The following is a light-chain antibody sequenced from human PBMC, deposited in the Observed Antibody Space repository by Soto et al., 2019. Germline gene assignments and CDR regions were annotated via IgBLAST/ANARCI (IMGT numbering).Light chain of an antibody. Sequence: QSVLTQPASVSGSPGQSVTISCTGTSSDVGGYNYVSWFQQHPDKAPKLVIYEVTHRPSGFSDRFSGSKSGNTASLTISGLQTEDEADYYCSSYANTNTYVFGTGTKVTVL. V-gene: IGLV2-14*01. CDR2: EVT. CDR1: SSDVGGYNY. CDR3: SSYANTNTYV. J-gene: IGLJ1*01.